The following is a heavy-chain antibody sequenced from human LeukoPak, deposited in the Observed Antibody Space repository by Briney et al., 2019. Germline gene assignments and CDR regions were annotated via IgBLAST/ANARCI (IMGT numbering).Heavy chain of an antibody. CDR1: GGSFSGYY. CDR2: INHSGST. V-gene: IGHV4-34*01. Sequence: PSETLSLTCAVYGGSFSGYYWSWIRQPPGKGLEWIGEINHSGSTNYNPSLKSRVTISVETSKNQFSLKLSSVTAADTAVYYCARGTRDILTGCTFDYWGQGTLATVSS. D-gene: IGHD3-9*01. CDR3: ARGTRDILTGCTFDY. J-gene: IGHJ4*02.